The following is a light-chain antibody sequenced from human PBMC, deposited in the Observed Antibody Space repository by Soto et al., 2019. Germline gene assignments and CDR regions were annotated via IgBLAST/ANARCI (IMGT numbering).Light chain of an antibody. CDR2: LGS. J-gene: IGKJ1*01. Sequence: DIVMTQSPLSLPVTPGEPASISCRSSQSLLHSNGNIYLDWYLQKPGQSPQLLIYLGSHRASGAPDRFSGSVSGTDFTLKISGVEAQDVGIYFCMKATQTPRTFGQGTQVDIK. CDR3: MKATQTPRT. V-gene: IGKV2-28*01. CDR1: QSLLHSNGNIY.